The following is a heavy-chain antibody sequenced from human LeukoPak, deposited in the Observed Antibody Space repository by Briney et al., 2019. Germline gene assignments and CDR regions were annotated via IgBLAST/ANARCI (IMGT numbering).Heavy chain of an antibody. J-gene: IGHJ5*02. CDR3: ASLGYCSSTSCYGSGGWFDP. Sequence: KPSETLSLTCAVYGGSFSGYYWSWIRQPPGKGLEWIGEINHSGSTNYNPSLKSRVTISVDTSKNQFSLKLSSVTAADTAVYYCASLGYCSSTSCYGSGGWFDPWGQGTLVTVSS. CDR1: GGSFSGYY. CDR2: INHSGST. V-gene: IGHV4-34*01. D-gene: IGHD2-2*01.